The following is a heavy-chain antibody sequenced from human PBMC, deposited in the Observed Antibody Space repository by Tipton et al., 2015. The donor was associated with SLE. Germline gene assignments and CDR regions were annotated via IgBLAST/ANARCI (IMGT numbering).Heavy chain of an antibody. CDR3: ARRPGTFCSGGRCYSYDAFDL. Sequence: TLSLTCTVSGGSISSSGYYWSWIRQHPGKGLEWIGYIYYSGSTYYNPSLKSRITIAIDTSNNQFSLRLISVTAADTAVYYCARRPGTFCSGGRCYSYDAFDLWGHGTMVTVSS. D-gene: IGHD2-15*01. CDR2: IYYSGST. CDR1: GGSISSSGYY. J-gene: IGHJ3*01. V-gene: IGHV4-31*03.